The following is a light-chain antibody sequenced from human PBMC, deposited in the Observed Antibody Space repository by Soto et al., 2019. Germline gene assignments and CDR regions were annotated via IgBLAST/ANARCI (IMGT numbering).Light chain of an antibody. CDR2: GNS. V-gene: IGLV1-40*01. J-gene: IGLJ1*01. CDR3: QSYASSLSGSV. CDR1: SSNIGAGFD. Sequence: QSVLTQPPSVSGAPGQRVTISCTGSSSNIGAGFDVHGYQQLPGTAPKLLIYGNSNRPSGVPDRFSGYKSGTSASLAITGLQAEDEADYYCQSYASSLSGSVFGTGTKVTVL.